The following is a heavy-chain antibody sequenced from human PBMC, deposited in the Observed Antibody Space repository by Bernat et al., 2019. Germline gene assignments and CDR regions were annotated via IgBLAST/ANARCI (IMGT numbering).Heavy chain of an antibody. V-gene: IGHV3-23*01. Sequence: EVQLLESGGDSVQPGGSLRLSCAASGFTFSTYAMSWVRQAPGKGLEWVSAISGSGGSTYYADSVKGRFTISRDNSKNTLYLQMNSLRAEDTAVYYCAKGSGDYYGSGNPNYWGQGTLVTVSS. D-gene: IGHD3-10*01. CDR1: GFTFSTYA. CDR3: AKGSGDYYGSGNPNY. J-gene: IGHJ4*02. CDR2: ISGSGGST.